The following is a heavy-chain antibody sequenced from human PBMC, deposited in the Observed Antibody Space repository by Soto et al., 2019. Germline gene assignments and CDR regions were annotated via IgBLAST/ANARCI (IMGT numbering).Heavy chain of an antibody. J-gene: IGHJ4*02. D-gene: IGHD3-22*01. CDR2: IYYSGST. CDR1: GGSISSGGYY. CDR3: ASRDYYDSSGYFKPPS. Sequence: QVQLQESGPGLVKPSQTLSLTCTVSGGSISSGGYYWSWIRQHPGKGLEWIGYIYYSGSTYYNPSLKSRVTISVDTSKNQFSLKLSSVTAADTVVYYCASRDYYDSSGYFKPPSWGQGTLVTVSS. V-gene: IGHV4-31*03.